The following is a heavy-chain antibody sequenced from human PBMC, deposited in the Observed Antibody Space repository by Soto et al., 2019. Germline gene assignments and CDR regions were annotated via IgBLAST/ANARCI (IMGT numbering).Heavy chain of an antibody. V-gene: IGHV5-51*01. CDR3: ATLGSLLQPIDY. Sequence: PGESLKISCQASGYTFTNYWIAWVRHMPGRGLEWMGLIFPRDSDTSYNSSFEGQVTISADRSIATAYLQWTSLKASDTATYFCATLGSLLQPIDYWGQGTLVTVSS. J-gene: IGHJ4*02. CDR2: IFPRDSDT. CDR1: GYTFTNYW. D-gene: IGHD4-4*01.